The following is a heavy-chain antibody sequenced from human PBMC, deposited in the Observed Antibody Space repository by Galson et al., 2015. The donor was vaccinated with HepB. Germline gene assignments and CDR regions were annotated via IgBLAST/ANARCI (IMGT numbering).Heavy chain of an antibody. Sequence: SVKVSCKASGYTFTGYYMHWVRQAPGQGLEWMGRINPNSGGTNYAQKFQGRVTMTRDTSISTAYMELSRLRSDDTAVYYCARILYYDFWSGPYYFDYWGQGTLVTVSS. CDR1: GYTFTGYY. V-gene: IGHV1-2*06. D-gene: IGHD3-3*01. CDR2: INPNSGGT. J-gene: IGHJ4*02. CDR3: ARILYYDFWSGPYYFDY.